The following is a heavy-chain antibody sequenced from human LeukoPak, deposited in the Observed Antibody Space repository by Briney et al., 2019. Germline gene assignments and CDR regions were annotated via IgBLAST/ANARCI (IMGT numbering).Heavy chain of an antibody. CDR3: ARVFGFPPVQAFDI. J-gene: IGHJ3*02. D-gene: IGHD3-3*01. CDR1: GGTFSSYA. V-gene: IGHV1-69*13. Sequence: GASVKVSCKASGGTFSSYAISWVRQAPGQGLEWMGGIIPIFGTANYAQKFQGRVTITADESTSTAYMELSSLRSEDTAVYYCARVFGFPPVQAFDIWGQGTMVTVSS. CDR2: IIPIFGTA.